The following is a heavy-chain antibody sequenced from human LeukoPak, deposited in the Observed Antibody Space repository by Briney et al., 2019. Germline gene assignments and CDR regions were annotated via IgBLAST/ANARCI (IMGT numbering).Heavy chain of an antibody. CDR3: AKDGRYCSGGSCERRPFDY. V-gene: IGHV3-9*01. CDR2: INWNSGSI. Sequence: GRSLRLSCAASGFTFDDYAMHWVRHAPGKGLEWVSGINWNSGSIGYADSVKGRFTISRDNAKNSLYLQMNSLRAEDTALYYCAKDGRYCSGGSCERRPFDYWGQGTLVTVSS. D-gene: IGHD2-15*01. J-gene: IGHJ4*02. CDR1: GFTFDDYA.